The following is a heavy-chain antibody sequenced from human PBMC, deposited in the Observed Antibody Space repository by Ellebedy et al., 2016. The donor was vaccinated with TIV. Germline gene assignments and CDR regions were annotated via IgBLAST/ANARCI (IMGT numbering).Heavy chain of an antibody. Sequence: AASVKVSCKASGYTFTSYAMHWVRQAPGQGLEWMGIINPSGGSTSYAQKFQGRVTMTRDTSTSTVYMELSSLRSEDTAVYYCARGSPLDGWLINYYGMDVWGQGTTVTVSS. CDR1: GYTFTSYA. J-gene: IGHJ6*02. CDR2: INPSGGST. V-gene: IGHV1-46*01. D-gene: IGHD2-15*01. CDR3: ARGSPLDGWLINYYGMDV.